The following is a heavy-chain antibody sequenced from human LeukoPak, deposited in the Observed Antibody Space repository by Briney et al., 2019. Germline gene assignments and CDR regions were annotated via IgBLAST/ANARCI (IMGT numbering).Heavy chain of an antibody. J-gene: IGHJ4*02. CDR2: ISGSGDST. V-gene: IGHV3-23*01. CDR1: GFTFSSYA. D-gene: IGHD2-21*02. CDR3: AKLYGAVVTAISYFDY. Sequence: GGSLRLSCAASGFTFSSYAMSWVRQAPGKGLEWVSAISGSGDSTYYGDSVKGRFTISRDNSKNTLYLQMNSLRAEDTAVYYCAKLYGAVVTAISYFDYWGQGTLVTVSS.